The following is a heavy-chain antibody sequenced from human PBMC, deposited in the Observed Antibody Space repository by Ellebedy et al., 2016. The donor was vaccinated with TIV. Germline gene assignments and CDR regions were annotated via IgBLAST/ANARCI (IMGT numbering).Heavy chain of an antibody. CDR3: ARDRTTASVADAFDI. Sequence: GGSLRLSXAASGFTFSSYAMSWVRQAPGKGLEWVSAISGSGGSTYYADSVKGRFTISRDNAKNSLYLQMNSLRAEDTAVYYCARDRTTASVADAFDIWGQGTMVTVSS. CDR1: GFTFSSYA. J-gene: IGHJ3*02. CDR2: ISGSGGST. D-gene: IGHD1-14*01. V-gene: IGHV3-23*01.